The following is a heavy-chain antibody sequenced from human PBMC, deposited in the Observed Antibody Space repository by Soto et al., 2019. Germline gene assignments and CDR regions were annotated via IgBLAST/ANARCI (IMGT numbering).Heavy chain of an antibody. CDR1: AYIFSNYG. Sequence: SVKVSCKASAYIFSNYGISSMLQGPGQGLEWMGWVSAYNGNSKYTQKFQGRVTMTTDTATNTAYTELRRLRSDDTAVYYCARAIGIGGGNTAYWGQGTLVTVSS. J-gene: IGHJ4*02. V-gene: IGHV1-18*01. CDR2: VSAYNGNS. D-gene: IGHD3-16*01. CDR3: ARAIGIGGGNTAY.